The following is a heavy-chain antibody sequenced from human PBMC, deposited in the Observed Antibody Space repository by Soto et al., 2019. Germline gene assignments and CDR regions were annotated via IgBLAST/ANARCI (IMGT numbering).Heavy chain of an antibody. CDR3: ARGTYYPGDNGYYYFDS. CDR1: GYTFSSYW. CDR2: VNGDGSST. Sequence: PGGSLRLSCAASGYTFSSYWMHWVRQAPGKGLVWVSRVNGDGSSTSYADPVKGRFTISRDNAKNTVHLQMNDLRDEDTAVYYCARGTYYPGDNGYYYFDSWGKGTLVTVSS. D-gene: IGHD3-3*01. V-gene: IGHV3-74*01. J-gene: IGHJ4*02.